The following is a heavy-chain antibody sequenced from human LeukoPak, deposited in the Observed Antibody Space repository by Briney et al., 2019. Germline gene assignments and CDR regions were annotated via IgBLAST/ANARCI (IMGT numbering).Heavy chain of an antibody. CDR2: TYYSGST. J-gene: IGHJ4*02. CDR3: ARAGEYSYGYDY. Sequence: SETLSLTCTVSGGSISSYYWSWIRQPPGKGLEWIGYTYYSGSTNYNPSLKSRVTISVDTSKNQFSLKLSSVTAADTAVYYCARAGEYSYGYDYWGQGTLVTVSS. CDR1: GGSISSYY. D-gene: IGHD5-18*01. V-gene: IGHV4-59*01.